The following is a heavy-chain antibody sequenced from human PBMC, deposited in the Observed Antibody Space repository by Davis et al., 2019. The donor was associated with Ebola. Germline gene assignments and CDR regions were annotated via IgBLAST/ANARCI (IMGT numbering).Heavy chain of an antibody. Sequence: SGPTLVKPTQTLTLTCTFSGFSLSTSGVGVGWIRQPPGKALEWLALIYWNDDKRYSPSLKSRLTITKDTSKNQVVLTMTNMDPVDTATYYCAHKGAYVWGSYRPEYFDYWGQGTLVTVSS. CDR1: GFSLSTSGVG. CDR3: AHKGAYVWGSYRPEYFDY. J-gene: IGHJ4*02. CDR2: IYWNDDK. V-gene: IGHV2-5*01. D-gene: IGHD3-16*02.